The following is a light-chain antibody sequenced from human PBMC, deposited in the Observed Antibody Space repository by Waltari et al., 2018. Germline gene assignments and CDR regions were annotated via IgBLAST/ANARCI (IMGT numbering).Light chain of an antibody. V-gene: IGLV2-11*01. CDR2: DVS. Sequence: QSALTQPRSVSGSPGQSVTISCTGTRSDGCGYNYVPRYQQHPGKAPKLMIYDVSKRPSGVPDRFSGSKSGNTASLTISGLQAEDEADYYCCSYAGSYTFYVFGTGTKVTVL. J-gene: IGLJ1*01. CDR3: CSYAGSYTFYV. CDR1: RSDGCGYNY.